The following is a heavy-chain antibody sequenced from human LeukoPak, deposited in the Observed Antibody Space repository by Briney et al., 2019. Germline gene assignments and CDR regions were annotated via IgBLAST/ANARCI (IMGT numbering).Heavy chain of an antibody. CDR1: GGSFSGYY. CDR2: INHSGST. D-gene: IGHD2-2*01. J-gene: IGHJ5*02. Sequence: SETLSLTCAVYGGSFSGYYWSWIRQPPGKGLEWIGEINHSGSTNYNPSLKSRVTISVDTSKNQISLKLSSVTAADTAVYYCARGQYCSSTSCYAGRSGNWFDPWGQGTLVTVSS. V-gene: IGHV4-34*01. CDR3: ARGQYCSSTSCYAGRSGNWFDP.